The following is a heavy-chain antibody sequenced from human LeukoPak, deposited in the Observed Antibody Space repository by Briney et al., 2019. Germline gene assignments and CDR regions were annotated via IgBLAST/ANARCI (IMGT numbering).Heavy chain of an antibody. CDR3: AKQGDSSGPRAFDI. V-gene: IGHV3-30*02. Sequence: PGGSLRLSCAASGFTFSSYGMHWVRQAPGKGLEWVAFIRYDGSNKYYADSVKGRFTISGDNSKNTLYLQMNSLRAEDTAVYYCAKQGDSSGPRAFDIWGQGTMVTVSS. J-gene: IGHJ3*02. CDR2: IRYDGSNK. D-gene: IGHD3-22*01. CDR1: GFTFSSYG.